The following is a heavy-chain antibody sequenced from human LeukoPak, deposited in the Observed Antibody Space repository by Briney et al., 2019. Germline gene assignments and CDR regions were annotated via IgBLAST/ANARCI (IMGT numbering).Heavy chain of an antibody. J-gene: IGHJ4*02. CDR1: GYTFTRYY. CDR2: ISPNSGGT. CDR3: ARDGDGSSWLFNC. D-gene: IGHD6-13*01. Sequence: APVRVSCKASGYTFTRYYMHWVRQAPGQGLEWRGRISPNSGGTNYAQKFQGRVTMTRDTSIRTAYMELSRLRSDDTAVYYCARDGDGSSWLFNCWGKGTLVTVAS. V-gene: IGHV1-2*06.